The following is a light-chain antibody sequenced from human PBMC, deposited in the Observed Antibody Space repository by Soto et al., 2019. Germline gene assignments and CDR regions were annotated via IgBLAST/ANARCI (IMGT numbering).Light chain of an antibody. CDR1: SSDVGGYNY. CDR2: AVS. Sequence: QSALTQPRSVSGSPGQSVTISCTGTSSDVGGYNYVSWYQQHPGKAPKLIIYAVSGRPSGVPDRFSGSKSGNTASLTISGLQADDEADDYCCSYAGYYTWVFGGGTKLTVL. CDR3: CSYAGYYTWV. J-gene: IGLJ2*01. V-gene: IGLV2-11*01.